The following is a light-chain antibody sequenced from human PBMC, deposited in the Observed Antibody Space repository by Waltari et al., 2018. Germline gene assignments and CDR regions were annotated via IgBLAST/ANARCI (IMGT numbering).Light chain of an antibody. V-gene: IGLV1-40*01. CDR3: QTYDGRISAWV. CDR1: SPNLGANYD. CDR2: GSS. J-gene: IGLJ3*02. Sequence: QSVLTQPPSVSGAPGQRVPISCPGGSPNLGANYDVQWYQQFPGTAPNLLIYGSSKRPSGVPDRVSGSKSGTSASLDISGLQAEDEADYYCQTYDGRISAWVFGGGTKLTVL.